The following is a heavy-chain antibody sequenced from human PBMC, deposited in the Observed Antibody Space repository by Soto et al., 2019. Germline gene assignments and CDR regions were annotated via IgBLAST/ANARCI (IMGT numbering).Heavy chain of an antibody. D-gene: IGHD3-22*01. Sequence: PGQSRQIPRNASAYISSPCGLGLLRLMLGKEMEWLGIIYPGDSDTRYNPSFQGQVTISVDKSTSTAYLEWSSLKASDTAMYYCARHRPRNYYDSSGSGDYFDGWGQGTLVTVSS. J-gene: IGHJ4*02. CDR1: AYISSPCG. CDR3: ARHRPRNYYDSSGSGDYFDG. V-gene: IGHV5-51*01. CDR2: IYPGDSDT.